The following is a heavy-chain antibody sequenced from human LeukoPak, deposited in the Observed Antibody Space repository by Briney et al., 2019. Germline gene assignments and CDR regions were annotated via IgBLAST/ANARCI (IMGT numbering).Heavy chain of an antibody. CDR2: IYHSGST. CDR1: GGFISSGGYY. CDR3: ARVVYCSSTSCYETNLNYFDY. D-gene: IGHD2-2*01. Sequence: PSETLSLTCTVSGGFISSGGYYWSWIRQPPGKGLEWIGYIYHSGSTYYNPSLKSRVTISVDRSKNQFSLKLSSVTAADTAVYYCARVVYCSSTSCYETNLNYFDYWGQGTLVTVSS. J-gene: IGHJ4*02. V-gene: IGHV4-30-2*01.